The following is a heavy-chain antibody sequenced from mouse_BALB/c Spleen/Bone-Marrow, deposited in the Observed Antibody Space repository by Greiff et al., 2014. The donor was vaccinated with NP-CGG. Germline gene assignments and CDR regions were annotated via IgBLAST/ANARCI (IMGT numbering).Heavy chain of an antibody. CDR2: ISNGGTYT. Sequence: VQLKESGGGLVKPGGSLKLSCAASGFTFSDFYMFWFRQTPEKRLEWVATISNGGTYTYYPDSVKGRFTISRDNAKNNLYLQMSSLESEDTAMYYCARSGERYGAMDYWGQGTSVTVTS. J-gene: IGHJ4*01. CDR3: ARSGERYGAMDY. D-gene: IGHD1-1*02. V-gene: IGHV5-4*02. CDR1: GFTFSDFY.